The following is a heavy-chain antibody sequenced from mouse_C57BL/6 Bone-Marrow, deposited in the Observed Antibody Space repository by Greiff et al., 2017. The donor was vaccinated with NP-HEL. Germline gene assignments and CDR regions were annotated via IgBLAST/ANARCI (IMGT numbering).Heavy chain of an antibody. CDR3: AREGGLRRRTYAMDY. V-gene: IGHV5-16*01. CDR2: INYDGSST. D-gene: IGHD2-4*01. Sequence: EVKLMASEGGLVQPGSSMKLSCTASGFTFSDYYMAWVRQVPETGLEWVANINYDGSSTYYLDSLKSRFIISRDNAKNILYLQMRSLKSEDTATYYCAREGGLRRRTYAMDYWGQGTSVTVSS. J-gene: IGHJ4*01. CDR1: GFTFSDYY.